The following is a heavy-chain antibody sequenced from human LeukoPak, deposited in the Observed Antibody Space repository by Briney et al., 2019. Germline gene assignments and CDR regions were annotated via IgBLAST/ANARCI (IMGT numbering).Heavy chain of an antibody. CDR3: ARLPLRNTVTGNY. CDR1: GGSFSGYY. D-gene: IGHD4-17*01. V-gene: IGHV4-34*01. J-gene: IGHJ4*02. Sequence: PSETLSLTCAVYGGSFSGYYWSWIRQPPGKGLEWIGEINHSGSTNYNPSLKSRVTISVDTSKNQFSLKLSSVTAADTAVYYCARLPLRNTVTGNYWGQGTLVTVSS. CDR2: INHSGST.